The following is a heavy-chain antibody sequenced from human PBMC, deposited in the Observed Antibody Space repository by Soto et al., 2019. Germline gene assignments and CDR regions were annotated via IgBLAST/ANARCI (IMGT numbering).Heavy chain of an antibody. CDR1: GGSISSYY. J-gene: IGHJ5*02. CDR3: ARATANLYYDILTGYSVRGPGNNWFDP. CDR2: IYYSGST. Sequence: SETLSLTCTVSGGSISSYYWSWIRQPPGKGLEWIGYIYYSGSTNYNPSLKSRVTISVDTSKNQFSLKLSSVTAADTAVYYCARATANLYYDILTGYSVRGPGNNWFDPWGQGTLVTVSS. V-gene: IGHV4-59*01. D-gene: IGHD3-9*01.